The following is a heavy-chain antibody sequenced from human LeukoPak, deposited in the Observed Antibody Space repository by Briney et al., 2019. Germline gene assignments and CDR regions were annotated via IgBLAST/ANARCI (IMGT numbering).Heavy chain of an antibody. D-gene: IGHD3-10*01. CDR2: ISTSGTT. V-gene: IGHV4-4*07. CDR3: ARLVSKSGSYTYYLDY. J-gene: IGHJ4*02. Sequence: YPSETLSLTCTVSGGSISSYYWSWIRQPAGKGLEWIGRISTSGTTNYNPSLKSRVTMSVDMSKNQFSLKLSSVTAADTAVYYCARLVSKSGSYTYYLDYWGRGTLVSVSS. CDR1: GGSISSYY.